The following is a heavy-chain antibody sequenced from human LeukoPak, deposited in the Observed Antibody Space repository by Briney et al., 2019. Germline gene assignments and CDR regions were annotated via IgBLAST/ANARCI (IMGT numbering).Heavy chain of an antibody. V-gene: IGHV1-24*01. Sequence: ASVKVSCKVSGYTLTELSMHWVRQAPGKGLEWMGGFDPEDGETIYAQKFQGRVTMTEDTSTDTAYMELSSLRSEDTAVYYCARGETWGPNDAFDIWGQGTMVTVSS. CDR3: ARGETWGPNDAFDI. D-gene: IGHD3-16*01. CDR1: GYTLTELS. CDR2: FDPEDGET. J-gene: IGHJ3*02.